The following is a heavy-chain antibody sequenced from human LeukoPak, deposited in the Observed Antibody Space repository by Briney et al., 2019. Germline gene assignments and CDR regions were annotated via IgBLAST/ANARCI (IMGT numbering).Heavy chain of an antibody. CDR3: VNATGTTGPFDY. CDR2: TYYRSKWYN. V-gene: IGHV6-1*01. Sequence: SQTLSLTCALSGESLCSNSGAWDWLRQSPSRGLDWLGRTYYRSKWYNDYAVSVKSPITINPDTSKNQFSLQLNSVTPEDTAGYYCVNATGTTGPFDYWGQGTLVTVSS. D-gene: IGHD1-7*01. J-gene: IGHJ4*02. CDR1: GESLCSNSGA.